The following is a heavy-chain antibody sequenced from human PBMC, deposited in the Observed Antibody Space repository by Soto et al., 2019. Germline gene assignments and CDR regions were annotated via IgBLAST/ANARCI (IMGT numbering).Heavy chain of an antibody. V-gene: IGHV4-4*02. Sequence: QVQLQESGPGLVKPSGTLSLTCAVSGVSISSNNWWSWVRQPPGKGLEWIGEMYHTGSTNYNPSLKSRVTISVDKSKNHFSLELNSVTVADTAVYYCARSSRYQYDSSEGNFDYWGQGTLVTVSS. J-gene: IGHJ4*02. CDR2: MYHTGST. CDR1: GVSISSNNW. D-gene: IGHD3-22*01. CDR3: ARSSRYQYDSSEGNFDY.